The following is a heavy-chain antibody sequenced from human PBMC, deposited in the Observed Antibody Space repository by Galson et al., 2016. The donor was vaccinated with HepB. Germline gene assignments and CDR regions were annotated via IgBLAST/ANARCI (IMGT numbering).Heavy chain of an antibody. CDR2: INPNSGDT. J-gene: IGHJ4*02. Sequence: SVKVSCKASGYTFTGYYMHWVRQAPGQGLEWMGWINPNSGDTHYAQKLQGWVTMTRDTSITTAYMELNRLKSDDTAVYYCAKEGSVAGLNYWGQGTLVTVSS. V-gene: IGHV1-2*04. CDR3: AKEGSVAGLNY. CDR1: GYTFTGYY. D-gene: IGHD6-19*01.